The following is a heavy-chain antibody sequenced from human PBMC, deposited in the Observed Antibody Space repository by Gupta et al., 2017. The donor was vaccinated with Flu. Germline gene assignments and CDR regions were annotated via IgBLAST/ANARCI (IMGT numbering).Heavy chain of an antibody. CDR1: GFTFSNSW. D-gene: IGHD3-3*01. Sequence: VQLVASGGGLVQPGGSLSLSCAASGFTFSNSWMPWVRQVPGNGLVWVSRINVDGTTTSYPDSVEGRFTISRDNAKSTLFLQMNSLRTEDTAVYYGARVRYSDSRSGSFMDMWGKGTTVTVSP. CDR2: INVDGTTT. V-gene: IGHV3-74*01. CDR3: ARVRYSDSRSGSFMDM. J-gene: IGHJ6*04.